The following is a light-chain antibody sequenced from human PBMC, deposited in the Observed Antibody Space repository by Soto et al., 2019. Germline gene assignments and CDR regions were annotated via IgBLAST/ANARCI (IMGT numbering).Light chain of an antibody. Sequence: QSVLTQPPSVSGAPGQRVTISCTGSSSNVGADSDVHWYQQLPGTAPKLLFYDNTNRPSGVPDRFSGSKSGTSASLAITGLQAEDEADYYCQSHDKSLSADVFGTGTKLTVL. CDR3: QSHDKSLSADV. J-gene: IGLJ1*01. CDR2: DNT. V-gene: IGLV1-40*01. CDR1: SSNVGADSD.